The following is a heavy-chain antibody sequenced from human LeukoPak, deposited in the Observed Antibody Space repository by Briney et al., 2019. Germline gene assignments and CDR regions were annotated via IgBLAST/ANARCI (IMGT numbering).Heavy chain of an antibody. V-gene: IGHV4-39*07. Sequence: SETLSLTCSVSGGSISLSYYYWGWIRQPPGKALEWIGSVYYSGTASYNPSLKSRVTISVDMSKNHFSLRLSSVTAADTAMYYCARGGFNWFDLWGQGTLVTVSS. CDR2: VYYSGTA. CDR1: GGSISLSYYY. J-gene: IGHJ5*02. CDR3: ARGGFNWFDL.